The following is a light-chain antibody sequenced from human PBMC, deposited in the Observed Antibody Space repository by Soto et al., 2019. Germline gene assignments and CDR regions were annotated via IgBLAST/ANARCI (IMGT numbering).Light chain of an antibody. Sequence: QSVLTQPPSASGTPGQRVTISCSGSSSNIGSNYVYWYQQLPGTAPKLLIYRNNQRPSGVPDRFSGSKSGTSASLAISGLRSEDEADYNCAACDDSLSGWVFGGGIKLTVL. CDR2: RNN. CDR1: SSNIGSNY. J-gene: IGLJ3*02. V-gene: IGLV1-47*01. CDR3: AACDDSLSGWV.